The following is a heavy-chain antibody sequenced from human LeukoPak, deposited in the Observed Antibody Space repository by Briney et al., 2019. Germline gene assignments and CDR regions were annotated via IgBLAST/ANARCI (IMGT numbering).Heavy chain of an antibody. CDR3: ARDRPGSYFDY. CDR2: ISYDGSNE. CDR1: GFTFSSYV. Sequence: GGSLRLSCAASGFTFSSYVMHWVRQAPGKGLEWVAIISYDGSNEYYADSVKGRFTISRDNSKNTLYLQMNSLRAADTAVYYCARDRPGSYFDYWGQGTLVTVSS. V-gene: IGHV3-30*04. J-gene: IGHJ4*02.